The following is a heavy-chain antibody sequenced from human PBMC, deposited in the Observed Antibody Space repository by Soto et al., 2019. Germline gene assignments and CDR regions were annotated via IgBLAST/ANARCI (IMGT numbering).Heavy chain of an antibody. CDR1: GYAFTSYG. CDR3: ARDQLEPTPLYYYYGMDV. J-gene: IGHJ6*02. CDR2: ISAYNGNT. D-gene: IGHD1-1*01. Sequence: VASVKVSCKASGYAFTSYGISWVRQAPGQGLEWMGWISAYNGNTNYAQKLQGRVTMTTDTSTSTAYMELRSLRSDDTAVYYCARDQLEPTPLYYYYGMDVWGQGTTVTVSS. V-gene: IGHV1-18*04.